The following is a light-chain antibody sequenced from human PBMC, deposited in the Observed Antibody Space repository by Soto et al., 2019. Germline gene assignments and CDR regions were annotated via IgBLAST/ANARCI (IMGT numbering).Light chain of an antibody. CDR2: AAS. CDR1: QGISSY. CDR3: EQLNSYPFLS. Sequence: DIQLTQSPSFLSASVGDRVTITCRASQGISSYLAWYQQKPGKAPKLLIYAASTLQSAVPSRFSVSGSGTEFTLTISSLQPEDFATYYCEQLNSYPFLSFGGGTKVEIK. J-gene: IGKJ4*01. V-gene: IGKV1-9*01.